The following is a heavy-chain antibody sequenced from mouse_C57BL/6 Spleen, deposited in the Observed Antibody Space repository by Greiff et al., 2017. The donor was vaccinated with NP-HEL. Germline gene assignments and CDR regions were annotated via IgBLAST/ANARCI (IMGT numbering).Heavy chain of an antibody. CDR1: GYTFTSYW. J-gene: IGHJ4*01. Sequence: QVQLQQPGAELVRPGSSVKLSCKVSGYTFTSYWMDWVKQRPGQGLEWIGNIYPSDSETHYNQKFKDKATLTVDKSSSTAYMHLSSLTYEDSAVYYCATTVVAPYAMDYWGQGTSVTVSS. D-gene: IGHD1-1*01. V-gene: IGHV1-61*01. CDR3: ATTVVAPYAMDY. CDR2: IYPSDSET.